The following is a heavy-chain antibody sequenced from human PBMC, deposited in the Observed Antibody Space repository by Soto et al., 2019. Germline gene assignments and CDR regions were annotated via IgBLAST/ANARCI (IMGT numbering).Heavy chain of an antibody. CDR2: IIPMFGTA. J-gene: IGHJ4*02. Sequence: SVKVSCKASGDTFSSYAINWVRQAPGQGLEWKGGIIPMFGTANYAQKFKGRVTITAGESTSTFYMELSSLRSEDTAVYYFARVGPAHYYDSSGYYSPLDYWGQGTLVTVSS. D-gene: IGHD3-22*01. V-gene: IGHV1-69*13. CDR1: GDTFSSYA. CDR3: ARVGPAHYYDSSGYYSPLDY.